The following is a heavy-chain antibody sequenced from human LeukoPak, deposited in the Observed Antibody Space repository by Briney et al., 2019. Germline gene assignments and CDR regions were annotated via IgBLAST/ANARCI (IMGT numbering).Heavy chain of an antibody. CDR3: AKVHFPEYYYDSSGYPGVAFDI. CDR2: ISYDGSNK. D-gene: IGHD3-22*01. J-gene: IGHJ3*02. Sequence: PGGSLRRSCAASGFTFSSYGMHWVRQAPGKGLEWVAVISYDGSNKYYADSVKGRFTISRDNSKNTLYLQMNSLRAEDTAVYYCAKVHFPEYYYDSSGYPGVAFDIWGQGTMVTVSS. CDR1: GFTFSSYG. V-gene: IGHV3-30*18.